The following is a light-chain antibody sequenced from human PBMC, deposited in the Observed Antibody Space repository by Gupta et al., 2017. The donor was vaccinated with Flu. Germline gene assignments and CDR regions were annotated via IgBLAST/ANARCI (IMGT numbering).Light chain of an antibody. J-gene: IGKJ3*01. Sequence: PLFLSASVCDSVTLTCRASQGLGCYLAWYQQKPGRAPKLLIYATSTLKSGVPSRFSGSGSGTEFTLTIVRLQPEDFATYYCEQARFSPFPFGQGTKVDVK. CDR2: ATS. V-gene: IGKV1-9*01. CDR3: EQARFSPFP. CDR1: QGLGCY.